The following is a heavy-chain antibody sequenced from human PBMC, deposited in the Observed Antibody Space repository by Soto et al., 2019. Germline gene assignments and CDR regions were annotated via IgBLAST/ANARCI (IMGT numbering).Heavy chain of an antibody. J-gene: IGHJ6*02. CDR2: ISYDGSNK. Sequence: PVGSLRLSGAASGFTFSSYGMHWVRQAPGKGLEWVAVISYDGSNKYYADSVKGRFTISRDNSKNTLYLQMNSLRAEDTAVYYCAKDLYYDFWSGYSYYYGMDVWGQGTTVTVSS. D-gene: IGHD3-3*01. CDR3: AKDLYYDFWSGYSYYYGMDV. V-gene: IGHV3-30*18. CDR1: GFTFSSYG.